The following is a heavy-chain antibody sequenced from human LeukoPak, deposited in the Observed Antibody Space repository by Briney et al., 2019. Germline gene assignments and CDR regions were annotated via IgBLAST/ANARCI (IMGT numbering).Heavy chain of an antibody. CDR3: ARDSVVVPAAAYYYYMDV. CDR1: GYTFTSYG. V-gene: IGHV1-18*01. CDR2: ISAYNDNT. J-gene: IGHJ6*03. D-gene: IGHD2-2*01. Sequence: ASVKVSCKASGYTFTSYGITWVRQAPGQGLDWMGWISAYNDNTNYAQNLQGGVTMTTDTSTSTAYMELRSLRSDDTAVYYCARDSVVVPAAAYYYYMDVWGKGTTVTVSS.